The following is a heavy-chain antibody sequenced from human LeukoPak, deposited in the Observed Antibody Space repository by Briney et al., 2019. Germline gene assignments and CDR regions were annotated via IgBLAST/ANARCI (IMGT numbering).Heavy chain of an antibody. Sequence: EASVKVSCTASGYTFTSYAMHWVRQAPGQRLEWMGWINAGNGNTKYSQKFQGRVTITRDTSASTAYMELSSLRSEDTAVYYCARNGGSYRFDYWGQGTLVTVSS. J-gene: IGHJ4*02. V-gene: IGHV1-3*01. CDR3: ARNGGSYRFDY. CDR2: INAGNGNT. D-gene: IGHD1-26*01. CDR1: GYTFTSYA.